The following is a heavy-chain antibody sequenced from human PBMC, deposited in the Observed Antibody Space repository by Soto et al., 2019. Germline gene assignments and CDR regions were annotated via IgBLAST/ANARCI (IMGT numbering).Heavy chain of an antibody. Sequence: QVQLVESGGGVVQPGRSLRLSCAASGFTFSSYGMHWVRQAPGKGLEWVAVISYDGSNKYYADSVKGRFTISRDNSKNTLYLEMNSLRAEDTAVYYCAKAVRWLVVPAALGYWGQGTLGTVSS. CDR2: ISYDGSNK. D-gene: IGHD2-2*01. CDR1: GFTFSSYG. J-gene: IGHJ4*02. V-gene: IGHV3-30*18. CDR3: AKAVRWLVVPAALGY.